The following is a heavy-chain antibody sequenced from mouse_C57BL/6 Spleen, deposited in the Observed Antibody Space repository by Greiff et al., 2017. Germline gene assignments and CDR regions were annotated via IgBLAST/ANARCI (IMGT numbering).Heavy chain of an antibody. V-gene: IGHV1-80*01. CDR3: ARPPLYYDWYFDV. D-gene: IGHD1-1*01. J-gene: IGHJ1*03. CDR2: IYPGDGDT. CDR1: GYAFSSYW. Sequence: VQLVESGAELVKPGASVKISCKASGYAFSSYWMNWVKQRPGKGLEWIGQIYPGDGDTYYNDKFKGKATLTADKSSSTTYMQLISLTSEDSAVDFCARPPLYYDWYFDVWGTGTTVTVSS.